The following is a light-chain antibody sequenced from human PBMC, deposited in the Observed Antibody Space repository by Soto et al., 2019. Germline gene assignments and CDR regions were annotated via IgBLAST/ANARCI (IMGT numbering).Light chain of an antibody. CDR2: GAS. J-gene: IGKJ1*01. Sequence: DIQMTQSPSSLSASVGDRVTISCRASQTITTYLNWYQQKPGKAPQLLIYGASILQSGVPSRFTGSGSGTDFTLTISSLQPDALATYHCQQTHSTPWTFGQGTKVDIK. CDR3: QQTHSTPWT. V-gene: IGKV1-39*01. CDR1: QTITTY.